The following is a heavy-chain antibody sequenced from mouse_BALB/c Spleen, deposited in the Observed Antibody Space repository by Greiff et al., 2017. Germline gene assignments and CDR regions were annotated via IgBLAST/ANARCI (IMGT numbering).Heavy chain of an antibody. CDR1: GFAFSSYD. CDR3: ARHNYGSSYAMDY. D-gene: IGHD1-1*01. J-gene: IGHJ4*01. V-gene: IGHV5-12-1*01. CDR2: ISSGGGST. Sequence: EVQGVESGGGLVKPGGSLKLSCAASGFAFSSYDMSWVRQTPEKRLEWVAYISSGGGSTYYPDTVKGRFTISRDNAKNTLYLQMSSLKSEDTAMYYCARHNYGSSYAMDYWGQGTSVTVSS.